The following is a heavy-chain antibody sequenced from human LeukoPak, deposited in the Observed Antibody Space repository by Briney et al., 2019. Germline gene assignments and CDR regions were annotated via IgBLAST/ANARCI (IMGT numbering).Heavy chain of an antibody. D-gene: IGHD6-19*01. V-gene: IGHV4-39*07. CDR3: AGKQWLDSDWFDP. Sequence: PSETLSLTCTVSGGSISSSSYYWGWIRQPPGKGLEWIGSIYYSGSTYYNPSLKSRVTISVDTSKNQFSLKLSSVTAADTAVYYCAGKQWLDSDWFDPWGQGTLVTVSS. J-gene: IGHJ5*02. CDR1: GGSISSSSYY. CDR2: IYYSGST.